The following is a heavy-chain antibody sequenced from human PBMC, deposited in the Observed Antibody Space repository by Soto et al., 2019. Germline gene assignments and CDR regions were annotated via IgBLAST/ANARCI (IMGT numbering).Heavy chain of an antibody. CDR3: ARLDGTRYYYYMDV. CDR2: IYYSGST. CDR1: GGSISSSSYY. D-gene: IGHD3-9*01. Sequence: SETLSLTCTVSGGSISSSSYYWGWIRQPPGKGLEWIGSIYYSGSTYYNPSLKSRVTISVDTSKNQFSLKLSSVTAADTAVYYCARLDGTRYYYYMDVWGKGTTVTVSS. V-gene: IGHV4-39*01. J-gene: IGHJ6*03.